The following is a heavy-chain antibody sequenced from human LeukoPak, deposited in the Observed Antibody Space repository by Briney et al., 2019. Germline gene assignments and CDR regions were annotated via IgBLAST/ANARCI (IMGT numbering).Heavy chain of an antibody. V-gene: IGHV3-23*01. CDR1: KFAFSSYA. CDR2: ISGGGGNT. CDR3: AKGGKWDVTPFDY. J-gene: IGHJ4*02. Sequence: PGGSLRLSCAASKFAFSSYAMSWVRQASGKGLEWVSAISGGGGNTYYADSVKGRFTISRDNSKNTLYLQMNSLRAEDTAVYYCAKGGKWDVTPFDYWGQGTLVTVSS. D-gene: IGHD1-26*01.